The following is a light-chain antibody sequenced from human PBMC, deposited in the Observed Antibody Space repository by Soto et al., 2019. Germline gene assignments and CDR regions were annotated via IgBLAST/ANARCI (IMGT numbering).Light chain of an antibody. CDR1: QSVSSSY. J-gene: IGKJ3*01. CDR2: GAS. CDR3: QQYGSSPLFT. V-gene: IGKV3-20*01. Sequence: EIVLTQSPGTLSLSPGERATLSCRASQSVSSSYLAWYQKKPGQAPSLLIDGASSRATGIPNRFSGSGSRKDFTLTISRLEPEYFAVYYCQQYGSSPLFTFGPGTKVEIK.